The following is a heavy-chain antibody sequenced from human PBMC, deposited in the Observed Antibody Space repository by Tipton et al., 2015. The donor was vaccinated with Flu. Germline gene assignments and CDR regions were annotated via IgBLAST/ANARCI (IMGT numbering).Heavy chain of an antibody. CDR1: GYSFTHFW. V-gene: IGHV5-51*03. D-gene: IGHD5-12*01. CDR3: VRRRAYSGYEFDY. CDR2: IYPGDSNT. Sequence: VQLVQSGAEVKKPGESLKIPCKASGYSFTHFWIGWMRQMPGKGLEWMGIIYPGDSNTRYSPSFQGQVTISADKSINTAYVQWSSLRASDTAMYYCVRRRAYSGYEFDYWGQGTLVTVSS. J-gene: IGHJ4*02.